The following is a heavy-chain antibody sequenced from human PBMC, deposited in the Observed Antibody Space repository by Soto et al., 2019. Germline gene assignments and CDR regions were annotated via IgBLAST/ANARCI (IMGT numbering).Heavy chain of an antibody. Sequence: QVQLVQSGDEVRKPGSSVKVSCKASGYIFVNYGIAWVRQAPGQGLEWMGWISPYNGNTHNASKVQGRLTMTTDTSTNTAYMDLGSLTSDDTAVYYCAMVDNYVTPTPQDVWGQGTTVTVSS. V-gene: IGHV1-18*01. D-gene: IGHD3-16*01. CDR3: AMVDNYVTPTPQDV. CDR2: ISPYNGNT. CDR1: GYIFVNYG. J-gene: IGHJ6*02.